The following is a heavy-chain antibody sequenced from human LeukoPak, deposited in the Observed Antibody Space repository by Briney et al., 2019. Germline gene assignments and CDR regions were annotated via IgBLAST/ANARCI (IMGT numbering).Heavy chain of an antibody. CDR3: ARRPIDTYKLDY. D-gene: IGHD1-14*01. Sequence: ASVRVSCKASGGTFSSYAISWVRQAPGQGLEWMGGIIPIFGTANYAQKFQGRVTITADESTSTAYMELSSLRSEDTAVYYCARRPIDTYKLDYWGQGTLVTVSS. J-gene: IGHJ4*02. CDR2: IIPIFGTA. CDR1: GGTFSSYA. V-gene: IGHV1-69*13.